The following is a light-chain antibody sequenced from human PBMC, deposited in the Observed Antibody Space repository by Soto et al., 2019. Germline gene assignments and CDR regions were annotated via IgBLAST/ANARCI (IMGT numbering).Light chain of an antibody. V-gene: IGLV4-60*03. Sequence: QPVLTQSSSASASLGSSVKLTCTLSSGHSGYIIAWHQQLPGKAPRYLMKLEGSGSYNKGSGVPDRFSGSSSGADHYLNISNLQSEDEADYYCETWDSNTLYVFGTGTKVTVL. CDR1: SGHSGYI. J-gene: IGLJ1*01. CDR2: LEGSGSY. CDR3: ETWDSNTLYV.